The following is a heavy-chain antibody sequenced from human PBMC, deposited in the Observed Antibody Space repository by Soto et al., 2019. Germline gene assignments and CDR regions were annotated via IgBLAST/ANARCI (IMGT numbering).Heavy chain of an antibody. CDR2: IYYSGST. V-gene: IGHV4-59*01. D-gene: IGHD3-10*01. Sequence: PSETLSLTCTVSGGSISSYYWSWIRQPPGKGLEWIGYIYYSGSTNYNPPLKSRVTISVDTSKNQFSLKLSSVTAADTAVYYCARGPGYYYGSGSQGDWFDPWGQGTLVTVSS. J-gene: IGHJ5*02. CDR3: ARGPGYYYGSGSQGDWFDP. CDR1: GGSISSYY.